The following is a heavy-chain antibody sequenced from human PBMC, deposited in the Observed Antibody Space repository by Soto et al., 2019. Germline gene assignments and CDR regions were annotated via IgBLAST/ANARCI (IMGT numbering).Heavy chain of an antibody. CDR1: GGSISSSSYY. J-gene: IGHJ4*02. CDR3: ARLWSGYGSFDY. CDR2: IYYSGST. D-gene: IGHD3-3*01. V-gene: IGHV4-39*01. Sequence: QLQLQESGPGLVKPSETLSLTCTVSGGSISSSSYYWGWIRQPPGKGLEWIGSIYYSGSTYYNPSLKSRVTISVDTSKNQFSLKLSSVTAADTAVYYCARLWSGYGSFDYWGQGTLVTVSS.